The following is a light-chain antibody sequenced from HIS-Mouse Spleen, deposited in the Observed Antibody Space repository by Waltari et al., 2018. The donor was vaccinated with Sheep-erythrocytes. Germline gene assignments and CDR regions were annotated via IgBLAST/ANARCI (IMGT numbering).Light chain of an antibody. V-gene: IGKV3-11*01. CDR3: QQRSNWPPIT. J-gene: IGKJ5*01. CDR1: QSVSSY. CDR2: DAS. Sequence: EIVLTQSPATLSLSPGERATLSCRASQSVSSYLALYQQKPGQDPRLLIYDASNRSTGIPARFSGSVSVTDFTLTISSLEPEDFAVYYCQQRSNWPPITFGQGTRLEIK.